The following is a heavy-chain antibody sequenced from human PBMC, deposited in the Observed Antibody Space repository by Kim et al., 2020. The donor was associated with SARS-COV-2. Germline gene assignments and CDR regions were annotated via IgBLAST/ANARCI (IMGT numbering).Heavy chain of an antibody. CDR2: ITADGSST. D-gene: IGHD4-17*01. V-gene: IGHV3-74*01. CDR1: GFRFNSYW. J-gene: IGHJ4*01. Sequence: GGSLRLSCEASGFRFNSYWMHWVRQAAGEGLVWVSRITADGSSTTYADSVKGRFTISSDNAKKTVYLQMKRMSADDTAVAYCGSTYVDYDPSAYWG. CDR3: GSTYVDYDPSAY.